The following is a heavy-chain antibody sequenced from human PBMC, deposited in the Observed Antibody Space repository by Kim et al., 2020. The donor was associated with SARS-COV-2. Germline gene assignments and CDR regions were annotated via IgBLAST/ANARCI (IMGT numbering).Heavy chain of an antibody. CDR1: GFTFSSYA. V-gene: IGHV3-30*04. D-gene: IGHD3-3*01. CDR2: ISYDGSNK. Sequence: GGSLRLSCAASGFTFSSYAMHWVRQAPGKGLEWVAVISYDGSNKYYADSVKGRFTISRDNSKNTLYLQMNSLRAEDTAVYYCARDRGPPDRTIFGVVIPGMDVWGQGTTVTVSS. CDR3: ARDRGPPDRTIFGVVIPGMDV. J-gene: IGHJ6*02.